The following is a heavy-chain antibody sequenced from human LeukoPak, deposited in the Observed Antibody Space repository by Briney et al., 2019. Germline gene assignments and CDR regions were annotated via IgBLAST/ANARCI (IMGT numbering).Heavy chain of an antibody. CDR2: ISGSGGST. Sequence: GGSLRLSCAASGFTFSSYAMSWVRQAPGKGLEWVSAISGSGGSTYYADSVKGRFTISRDNSKSTLYLQMNSLRAEETAVYYCAKDDGEDYYDSSGYWFDPWGQGTLVTVSS. CDR3: AKDDGEDYYDSSGYWFDP. D-gene: IGHD3-22*01. V-gene: IGHV3-23*01. CDR1: GFTFSSYA. J-gene: IGHJ5*02.